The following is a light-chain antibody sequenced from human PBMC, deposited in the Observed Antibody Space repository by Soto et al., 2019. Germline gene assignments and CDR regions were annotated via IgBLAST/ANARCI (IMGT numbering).Light chain of an antibody. J-gene: IGKJ2*01. CDR3: QLYGSSPSYI. V-gene: IGKV3-20*01. CDR1: QTVNSRY. CDR2: GAS. Sequence: IVLTQSPGPLSLSPGEGATLSCRASQTVNSRYLAWYQQKHGQAPRLLIDGASSSATGIPDRFSGSGSGTDFTLTISRLEPEDFAVYDCQLYGSSPSYIFGQGTKLEIK.